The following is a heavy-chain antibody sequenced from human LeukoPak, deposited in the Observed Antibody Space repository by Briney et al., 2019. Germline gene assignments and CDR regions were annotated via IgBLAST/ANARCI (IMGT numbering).Heavy chain of an antibody. Sequence: SETLSLTCTVSGGSISSYYWSWIRQPPGKGLEWIGYIYYSGSTNYNPSLKSRVTISVNTSKNQFFLKLSSVTAADTAVYYCAGYLQLTGTFDYWGQGTLVTVSS. V-gene: IGHV4-59*01. CDR2: IYYSGST. D-gene: IGHD1-1*01. CDR3: AGYLQLTGTFDY. J-gene: IGHJ4*02. CDR1: GGSISSYY.